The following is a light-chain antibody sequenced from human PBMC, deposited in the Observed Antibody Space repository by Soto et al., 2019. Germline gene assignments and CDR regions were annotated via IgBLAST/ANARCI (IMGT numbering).Light chain of an antibody. CDR3: QQRSNWPPAIT. V-gene: IGKV3-11*01. CDR2: DAS. CDR1: QSVSSY. Sequence: EIVLTQSPATLSSSPGERATLSCRASQSVSSYLAWYQQKPGQAPRLLIYDASNRATGIPARFSGSGSGTHFTLTISSLEPEDFAVYYCQQRSNWPPAITFGQGTRLEIK. J-gene: IGKJ5*01.